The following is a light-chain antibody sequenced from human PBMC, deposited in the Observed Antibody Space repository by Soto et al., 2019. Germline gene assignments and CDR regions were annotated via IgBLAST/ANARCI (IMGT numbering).Light chain of an antibody. J-gene: IGLJ2*01. CDR1: SSNIGTNA. V-gene: IGLV1-44*01. Sequence: QSVLTQPPSASGTPGQRVTISCSGSSSNIGTNAVTWYQHLPGTAPKLLIYGKNQRPAGVPDRFSGSKSGTSASLAISGLQSEDEADYYCAVCDDSLAGGVFGGGTKVTVL. CDR2: GKN. CDR3: AVCDDSLAGGV.